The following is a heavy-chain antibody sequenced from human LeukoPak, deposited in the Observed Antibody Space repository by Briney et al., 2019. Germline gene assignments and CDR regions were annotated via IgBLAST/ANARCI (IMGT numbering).Heavy chain of an antibody. CDR2: IKQDGSEK. CDR3: ARANWARFDY. D-gene: IGHD3-16*01. V-gene: IGHV3-7*03. Sequence: PGGSLRLSCAASGFTLSSYRMSWVRQAPGRGLEWVANIKQDGSEKNYEDSVKGRFTISRDNDKNSLYLQMNSLRAEDTAVYYCARANWARFDYWGQGTLATVSS. CDR1: GFTLSSYR. J-gene: IGHJ4*02.